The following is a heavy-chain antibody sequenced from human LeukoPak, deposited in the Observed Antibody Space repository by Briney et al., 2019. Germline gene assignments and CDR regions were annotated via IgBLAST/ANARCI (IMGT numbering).Heavy chain of an antibody. CDR1: GFTFDDYA. CDR2: INWNSDSI. D-gene: IGHD4-11*01. Sequence: GGSLRLSCAVSGFTFDDYAMHWVRQVPGKGLEWVSGINWNSDSIGYADSVKGRFTTSRDNAKNSLYLQMNSLRAEDTAFYYCAINGGGDSSYGNFGYWGQGTLVTVSS. CDR3: AINGGGDSSYGNFGY. J-gene: IGHJ4*02. V-gene: IGHV3-9*01.